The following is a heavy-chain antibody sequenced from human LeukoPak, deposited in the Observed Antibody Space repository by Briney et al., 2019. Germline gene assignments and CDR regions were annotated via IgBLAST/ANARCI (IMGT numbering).Heavy chain of an antibody. V-gene: IGHV1-2*02. CDR2: INPNSGGT. CDR1: GYTFTGYY. Sequence: EASVKVSCKASGYTFTGYYMHWVRQAPGQGLEWMGWINPNSGGTNYAQKFQGRVTMTRDTSISTAYMELSRLRSDDTAVYYRARVGLYCSSTSCYSPPNWFDPWGQGTLVTVSS. CDR3: ARVGLYCSSTSCYSPPNWFDP. J-gene: IGHJ5*02. D-gene: IGHD2-2*02.